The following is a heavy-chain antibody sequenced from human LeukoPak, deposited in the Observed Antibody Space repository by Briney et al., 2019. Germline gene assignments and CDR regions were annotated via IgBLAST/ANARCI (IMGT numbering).Heavy chain of an antibody. D-gene: IGHD1-26*01. CDR2: IYYSGST. CDR3: ARVKSGELGPDYFDY. Sequence: SETLSLTCTVSGGSISSGGYYWSWIRQHPGKGLEWIGYIYYSGSTYYNPSLKSRVTISVDTSKNQFSLKLSSVTAADTAVYYCARVKSGELGPDYFDYWGQGTLVTVSS. J-gene: IGHJ4*02. V-gene: IGHV4-31*03. CDR1: GGSISSGGYY.